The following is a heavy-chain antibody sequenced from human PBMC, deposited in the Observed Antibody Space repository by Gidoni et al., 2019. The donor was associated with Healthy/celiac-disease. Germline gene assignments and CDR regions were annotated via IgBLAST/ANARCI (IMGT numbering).Heavy chain of an antibody. CDR3: ARGVFRCGGSCYGPHRYYYYGMDV. V-gene: IGHV4-34*01. Sequence: QVQLQQWGAGLLKPSETLSLTCAVYGGSFSGYSWSWIRQPPGKGLEWIGEINHSGSTNYNPSLKSRVTISVDTSKNQFSLKLSSVTAADTAVYYCARGVFRCGGSCYGPHRYYYYGMDVWGQGTTVTVSS. J-gene: IGHJ6*02. D-gene: IGHD2-15*01. CDR1: GGSFSGYS. CDR2: INHSGST.